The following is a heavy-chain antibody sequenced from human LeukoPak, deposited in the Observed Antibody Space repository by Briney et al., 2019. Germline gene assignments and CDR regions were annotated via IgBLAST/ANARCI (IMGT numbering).Heavy chain of an antibody. V-gene: IGHV4-59*12. CDR3: ASSKRGWVRGKIYGWDD. CDR2: IYHSGST. CDR1: GGSISSYY. J-gene: IGHJ4*02. D-gene: IGHD3-10*01. Sequence: SETLSLTCTVSGGSISSYYWSWIRQPPGKGLEWIGYIYHSGSTYYNPSLKSRVTISVDRSKNQFSLKLSSVTAADTAVYYCASSKRGWVRGKIYGWDDGGREPRVTVS.